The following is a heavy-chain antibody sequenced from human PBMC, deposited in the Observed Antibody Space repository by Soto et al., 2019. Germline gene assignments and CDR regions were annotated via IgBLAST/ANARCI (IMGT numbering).Heavy chain of an antibody. Sequence: ASVKVSCKVSGFTFSDSAVQWVRQARGQGLEWMGWISAYNGNTNYAQKLQDRVTMTTDTSTSTAYMELRSLRSDDTAVYYCARSWFGHQVHWFDSWGQGTLVTVSS. CDR2: ISAYNGNT. CDR3: ARSWFGHQVHWFDS. V-gene: IGHV1-18*01. CDR1: GFTFSDSA. J-gene: IGHJ5*01. D-gene: IGHD3-16*01.